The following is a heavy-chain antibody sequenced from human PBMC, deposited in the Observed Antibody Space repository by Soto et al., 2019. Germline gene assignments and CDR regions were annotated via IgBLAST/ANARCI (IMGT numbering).Heavy chain of an antibody. D-gene: IGHD6-13*01. CDR1: GYTFTSYY. CDR2: INPSGGST. Sequence: QVQLVQSGAEVKKPGASVKVSCKASGYTFTSYYMHWVRQAPGQGLEWMGIINPSGGSTSFAQKFQGRVTMTRDTSTSTVYMEPSSLRSEDTAVYYCARDPSSSWSGVYWGQGTLVTVSS. V-gene: IGHV1-46*01. J-gene: IGHJ4*02. CDR3: ARDPSSSWSGVY.